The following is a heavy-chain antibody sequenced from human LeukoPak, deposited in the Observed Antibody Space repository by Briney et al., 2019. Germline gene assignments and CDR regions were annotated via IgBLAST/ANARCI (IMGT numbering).Heavy chain of an antibody. J-gene: IGHJ4*02. CDR2: ISGSGGST. CDR1: GFTFSSYA. D-gene: IGHD2-15*01. V-gene: IGHV3-23*01. Sequence: PGVSLRLSCAVSGFTFSSYAMSWVRQAPGKGLEWVSAISGSGGSTYYADSVKGRFTISRDNSKNTLYLQMNSLRAEDTAVYYCAPTPVSSSFYFDYWGQGTLVTVSS. CDR3: APTPVSSSFYFDY.